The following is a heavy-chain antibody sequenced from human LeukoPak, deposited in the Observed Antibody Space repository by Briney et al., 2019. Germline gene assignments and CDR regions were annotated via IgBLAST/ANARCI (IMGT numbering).Heavy chain of an antibody. V-gene: IGHV5-51*01. CDR2: IYPADSDT. J-gene: IGHJ4*02. CDR3: ARQYSSSRGHYFDY. CDR1: GYSFTGYW. Sequence: GESLKISCKGSGYSFTGYWIGWVRQMPGKGLEWMGIIYPADSDTRYSPSFQGQVTISADKSITTAYLQWSSLKASDTAMYYCARQYSSSRGHYFDYWGQGTLVTVSS. D-gene: IGHD6-6*01.